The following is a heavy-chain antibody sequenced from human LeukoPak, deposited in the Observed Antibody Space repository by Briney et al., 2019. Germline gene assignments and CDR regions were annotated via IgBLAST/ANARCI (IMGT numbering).Heavy chain of an antibody. D-gene: IGHD3-22*01. CDR1: GFTFSSYA. CDR2: ISGSGGST. Sequence: PGGSLRLSCAASGFTFSSYAMSWVRQAPGKGLEWVSAISGSGGSTYYADSVKGRFIISRDNSKNTLYLQMNSLRAEDTAVYYCAKGIDSSGYYYGFDYWGQGTLVTVSS. V-gene: IGHV3-23*01. CDR3: AKGIDSSGYYYGFDY. J-gene: IGHJ4*02.